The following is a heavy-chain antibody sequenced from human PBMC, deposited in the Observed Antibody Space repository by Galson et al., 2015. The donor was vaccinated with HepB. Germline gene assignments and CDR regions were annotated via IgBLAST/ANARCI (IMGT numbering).Heavy chain of an antibody. J-gene: IGHJ6*03. CDR3: ARDVSSSDWGGYYYMDV. V-gene: IGHV3-53*01. CDR2: IYSGGST. Sequence: SLRLSCAASGFTVSSNYMSWVRQAPGKGLEWVSVIYSGGSTYYADSVKGRFTISRDNSKNTLYLQMNSLRAEDTAVYYCARDVSSSDWGGYYYMDVWGKGTTVTVSS. CDR1: GFTVSSNY. D-gene: IGHD6-19*01.